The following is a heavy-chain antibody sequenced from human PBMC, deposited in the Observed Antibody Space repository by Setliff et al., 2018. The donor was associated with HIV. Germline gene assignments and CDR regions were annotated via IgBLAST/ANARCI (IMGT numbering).Heavy chain of an antibody. D-gene: IGHD3-16*01. Sequence: PGWSLRLSCAASGFTFSRYWMSWVRQAPGKGLEWVANIKQDGSEKYYGDSVQGRFTVSRDNAENSVYLQMNSLRAEDTAVYYCARDGGEYWGQGTLVTVSS. J-gene: IGHJ4*02. CDR3: ARDGGEY. V-gene: IGHV3-7*01. CDR2: IKQDGSEK. CDR1: GFTFSRYW.